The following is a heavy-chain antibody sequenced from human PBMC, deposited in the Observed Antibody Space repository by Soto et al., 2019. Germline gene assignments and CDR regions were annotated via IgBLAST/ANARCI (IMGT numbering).Heavy chain of an antibody. CDR3: ARAEGRIVMGEGTIFGVAIPPHMDV. J-gene: IGHJ6*02. CDR1: GGSISSGDYY. V-gene: IGHV4-30-4*01. CDR2: IYYSGST. Sequence: KTSETLSLTCTVSGGSISSGDYYWSWIRQPPGKGLEWIGYIYYSGSTYYNPSLKSRVTISVDTSKNLFSLKLSSVTAADTAVYYCARAEGRIVMGEGTIFGVAIPPHMDVWGQGTTVTVSS. D-gene: IGHD3-3*01.